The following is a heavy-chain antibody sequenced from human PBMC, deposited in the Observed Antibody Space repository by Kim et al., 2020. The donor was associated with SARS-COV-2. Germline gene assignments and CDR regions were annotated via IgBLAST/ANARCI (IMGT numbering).Heavy chain of an antibody. CDR2: ISSSSSYI. D-gene: IGHD3-10*01. CDR1: GFTFSSYS. J-gene: IGHJ6*02. V-gene: IGHV3-21*01. CDR3: ARDFIVRGALIAFGMDV. Sequence: GGSLRLSCAASGFTFSSYSMNWVRQAPGKGLEWVSSISSSSSYIYYADSVKGRFTISRDNAKNSLYLQMNSLRAEDTAVYYCARDFIVRGALIAFGMDVWGQGTTVTVSS.